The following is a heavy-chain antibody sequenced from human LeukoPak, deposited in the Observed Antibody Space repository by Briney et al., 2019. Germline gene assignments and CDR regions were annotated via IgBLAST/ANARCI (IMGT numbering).Heavy chain of an antibody. V-gene: IGHV1-18*01. CDR1: GYTFTSYG. CDR3: AREDIVVVPAAVGDFYYYYGMDV. CDR2: ISAYNGNT. J-gene: IGHJ6*02. D-gene: IGHD2-2*01. Sequence: GASVKVSCKASGYTFTSYGISWVRQAPGQGLEWMGWISAYNGNTNYAQKLQGRVTMTTDTSTSTAYMELSSLRSEDTAVYFCAREDIVVVPAAVGDFYYYYGMDVWGQGTTVTVSS.